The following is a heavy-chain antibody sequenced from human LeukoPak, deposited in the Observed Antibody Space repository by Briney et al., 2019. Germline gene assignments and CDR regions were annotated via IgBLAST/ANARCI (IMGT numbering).Heavy chain of an antibody. Sequence: TSSETLSLTCTVSGGSISSSSYYWGWIRQPPGKGLEWIGSIYYSGSTYYNPSLKSRVTISVDTSKNQFSLKLSSVTAADTAVYYCASNGDYMAYFAYWGQGTLVTVSS. CDR3: ASNGDYMAYFAY. CDR1: GGSISSSSYY. J-gene: IGHJ4*02. D-gene: IGHD4-17*01. CDR2: IYYSGST. V-gene: IGHV4-39*01.